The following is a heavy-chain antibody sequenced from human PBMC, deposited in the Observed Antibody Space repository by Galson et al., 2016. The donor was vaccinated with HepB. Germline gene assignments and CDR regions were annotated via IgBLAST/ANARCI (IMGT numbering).Heavy chain of an antibody. D-gene: IGHD5-18*01. CDR2: INPRGGST. CDR3: ARDRDAAMASYCYYGMDV. Sequence: SVKVSCKASGYTFTNYYLQWVRQAPGQGLEWMGVINPRGGSTYYTQKFQGRITMTRDTSTSTVYMELSSLRSEDTAVYYCARDRDAAMASYCYYGMDVWGPGTTVTVSS. V-gene: IGHV1-46*01. CDR1: GYTFTNYY. J-gene: IGHJ6*02.